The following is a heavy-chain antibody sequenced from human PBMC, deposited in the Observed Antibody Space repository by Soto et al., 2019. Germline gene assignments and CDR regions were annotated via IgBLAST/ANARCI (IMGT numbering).Heavy chain of an antibody. Sequence: QITLKESGPTLVKPTQTLTLTCTFSGFSLSTSGVGVGWIRQPPGKALEWLALIYWDDDKRYRPYLKSRLTITKGTSKNPVGLTMANLEPVDKSKSYRGHLTYYYGSSGYYSLAEHFQHWGQGTLVTVSS. CDR3: GHLTYYYGSSGYYSLAEHFQH. V-gene: IGHV2-5*02. J-gene: IGHJ1*01. CDR1: GFSLSTSGVG. CDR2: IYWDDDK. D-gene: IGHD3-22*01.